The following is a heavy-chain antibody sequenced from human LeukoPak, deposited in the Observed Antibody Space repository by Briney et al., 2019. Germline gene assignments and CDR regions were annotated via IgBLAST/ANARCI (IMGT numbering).Heavy chain of an antibody. CDR2: ISYDGSNE. J-gene: IGHJ5*02. Sequence: PGRSLRLSCAASGFTFSSYAMHWVRQAPGKGLEWVAVISYDGSNEYYADSVKGRFTISRDNSKNSLYLQMNSLRADDTAVYYCARELGITIFEGFDPWGQGTLVTVSS. D-gene: IGHD3-3*01. CDR3: ARELGITIFEGFDP. V-gene: IGHV3-30-3*01. CDR1: GFTFSSYA.